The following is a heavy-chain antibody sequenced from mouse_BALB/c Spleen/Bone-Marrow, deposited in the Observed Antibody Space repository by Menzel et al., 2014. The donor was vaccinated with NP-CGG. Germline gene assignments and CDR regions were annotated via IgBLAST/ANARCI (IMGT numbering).Heavy chain of an antibody. Sequence: EVQVVESGPSLVKPSQTLSLTCSVTGGSITSGYWNWIRKFPGNKLEYMGYISYSGNTYYNPSLISRISITRDTSKNQYYLQLNSVTTEDTATYYCTRDYYGPWGQGTTLTVSS. V-gene: IGHV3-8*02. D-gene: IGHD1-2*01. CDR3: TRDYYGP. CDR2: ISYSGNT. J-gene: IGHJ2*01. CDR1: GGSITSGY.